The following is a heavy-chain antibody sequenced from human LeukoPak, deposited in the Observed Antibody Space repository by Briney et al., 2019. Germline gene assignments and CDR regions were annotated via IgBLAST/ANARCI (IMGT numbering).Heavy chain of an antibody. V-gene: IGHV1-2*02. CDR3: ARVKGYCSGGSCRGWFDP. D-gene: IGHD2-15*01. CDR1: GYTFTGYF. J-gene: IGHJ5*02. CDR2: INPNSGGT. Sequence: ASVKVSCKASGYTFTGYFMHWVRQAPGQGLEWRGWINPNSGGTNYAQRFQGRVTMTRDTSTSTAYMELSRMTSDDTAVYYCARVKGYCSGGSCRGWFDPWGQGTLVTVSS.